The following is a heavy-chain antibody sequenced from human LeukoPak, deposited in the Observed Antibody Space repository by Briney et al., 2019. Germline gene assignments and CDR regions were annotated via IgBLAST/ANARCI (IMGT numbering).Heavy chain of an antibody. CDR2: IIPIFGTA. Sequence: ASVKVSCKASGGTFSSYAISWVRQAPGQGLEWMGGIIPIFGTANYAQKLQGRVTITADESTSTAYMELSSLRSEDTAVYYCARGLLTRAERPRYYYYMDVWGKGTTVTVSS. V-gene: IGHV1-69*13. CDR3: ARGLLTRAERPRYYYYMDV. D-gene: IGHD7-27*01. CDR1: GGTFSSYA. J-gene: IGHJ6*03.